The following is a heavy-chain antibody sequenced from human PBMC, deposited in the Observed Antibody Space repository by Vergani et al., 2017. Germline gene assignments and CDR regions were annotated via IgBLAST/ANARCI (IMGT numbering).Heavy chain of an antibody. D-gene: IGHD5-18*01. CDR3: ARDPVDTAMSLFPYGMDV. J-gene: IGHJ6*02. V-gene: IGHV3-21*01. CDR1: GFTFSSYS. Sequence: EVQLLESGGGLVKPGGSLRLSCAASGFTFSSYSMNWVRQAPGKGLEWVSSISASSSYISYADSVKGRFTISRDNAKNSLYLQMNSLRAEDTAVYYCARDPVDTAMSLFPYGMDVWGQGTTVSVSS. CDR2: ISASSSYI.